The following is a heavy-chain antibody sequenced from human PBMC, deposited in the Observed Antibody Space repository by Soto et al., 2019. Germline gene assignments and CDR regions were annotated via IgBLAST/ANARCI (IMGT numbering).Heavy chain of an antibody. CDR3: AREIVTAGGNNYFDP. V-gene: IGHV4-4*02. J-gene: IGHJ5*02. Sequence: SETLSLTCGVSGGTVASSHWWSWVRQSPGGGLVWIGNVYHTGDTNLNPSLQSRVTISVDKSNNQFSLRLNSLTAADTAVYFCAREIVTAGGNNYFDPWGPGTQVTVSS. CDR1: GGTVASSHW. D-gene: IGHD2-21*02. CDR2: VYHTGDT.